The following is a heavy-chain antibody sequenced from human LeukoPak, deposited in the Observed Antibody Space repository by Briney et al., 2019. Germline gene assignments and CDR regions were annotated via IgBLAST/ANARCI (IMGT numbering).Heavy chain of an antibody. J-gene: IGHJ4*02. Sequence: ASVKVSCKASGYTFTSYYMHWVRQAPGQGLEWMGIINPSGGSTSYARKFQGRVTMTRDMSTSTVYMELSSLRSEDTAVYYCARDLVSGESTSPGYFDYWGQGTLVTVSS. D-gene: IGHD3-10*01. CDR1: GYTFTSYY. CDR2: INPSGGST. CDR3: ARDLVSGESTSPGYFDY. V-gene: IGHV1-46*01.